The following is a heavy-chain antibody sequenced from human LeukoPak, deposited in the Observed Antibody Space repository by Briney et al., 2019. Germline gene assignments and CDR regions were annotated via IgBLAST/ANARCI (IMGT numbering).Heavy chain of an antibody. CDR2: TSYDGSNK. J-gene: IGHJ3*02. V-gene: IGHV3-30*04. D-gene: IGHD3-9*01. CDR3: ARGPDILTGSDAFDI. Sequence: GGSLRLSCAASGFTFSSYAMHWVRQAPGKGLEWVTVTSYDGSNKYYADSVKGRFTISRDNSKNTLYLQMNSLRAEDTAVYYCARGPDILTGSDAFDIWGQGTMVTVSS. CDR1: GFTFSSYA.